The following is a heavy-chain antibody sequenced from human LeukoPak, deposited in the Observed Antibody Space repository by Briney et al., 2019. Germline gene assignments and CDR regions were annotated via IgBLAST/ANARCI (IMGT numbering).Heavy chain of an antibody. CDR3: AHIWGSSSFGRFDY. V-gene: IGHV2-5*02. CDR1: GVSFTTSGGG. J-gene: IGHJ4*02. CDR2: IYWDDDK. D-gene: IGHD6-6*01. Sequence: SGPTQVKPTQTLTLTSTFSGVSFTTSGGGVCWIRQPPGKALEWLALIYWDDDKRYSPSLKSRLTITKDNSKNQLVLKMTNMDPLDTATYYCAHIWGSSSFGRFDYWGQGTLVTVSS.